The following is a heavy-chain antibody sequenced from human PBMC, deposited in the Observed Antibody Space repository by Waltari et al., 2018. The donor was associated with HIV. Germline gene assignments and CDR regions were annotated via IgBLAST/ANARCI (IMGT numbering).Heavy chain of an antibody. CDR1: GGSFTGYY. CDR2: IDKGGTT. CDR3: ARAREVNLLEWSIGPEASYYYGMDV. J-gene: IGHJ6*02. V-gene: IGHV4-34*02. D-gene: IGHD3-3*01. Sequence: QVQLQQWGAGLLKPSETLSLTCAVYGGSFTGYYFNWIRQSPGKGLEWIGEIDKGGTTSFHPSLKSRLTLSIDPSKRQFSLKLGAVTAADSGLYFCARAREVNLLEWSIGPEASYYYGMDVWGQGTPVTVSS.